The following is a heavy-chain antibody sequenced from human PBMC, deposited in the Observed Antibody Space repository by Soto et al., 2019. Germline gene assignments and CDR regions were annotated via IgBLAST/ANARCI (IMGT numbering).Heavy chain of an antibody. Sequence: EVQLLESGGGLVQPGGSLRLSCAASGFTFSSYAMSWVRQAPGKGLEWVSAISGSGGITYYADSVKGRFTISRDNSKNNLYLQMNSLRADDTAGYYGAKDGERTIFGVVTPIDYWGQGTLVTVSS. CDR3: AKDGERTIFGVVTPIDY. J-gene: IGHJ4*02. D-gene: IGHD3-3*01. CDR2: ISGSGGIT. V-gene: IGHV3-23*01. CDR1: GFTFSSYA.